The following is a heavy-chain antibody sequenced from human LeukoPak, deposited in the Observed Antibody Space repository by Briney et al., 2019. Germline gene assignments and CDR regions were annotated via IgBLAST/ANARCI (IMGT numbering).Heavy chain of an antibody. V-gene: IGHV5-51*01. CDR2: IYPGDSDT. J-gene: IGHJ4*02. CDR1: GYSFTSYW. D-gene: IGHD3-16*02. Sequence: GESLKISCKGSGYSFTSYWIGWVRQMPGKGLEWTGIIYPGDSDTRYSPSFQGQVTISADKSTSTAYLQWSSLKASDTAMYYCARWENYDYVWGSYRLADWGQGTLITVSS. CDR3: ARWENYDYVWGSYRLAD.